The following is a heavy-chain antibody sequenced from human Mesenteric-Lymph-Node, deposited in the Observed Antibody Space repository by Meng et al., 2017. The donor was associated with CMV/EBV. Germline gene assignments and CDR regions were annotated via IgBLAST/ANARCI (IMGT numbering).Heavy chain of an antibody. CDR1: RGSISTYY. D-gene: IGHD1-14*01. J-gene: IGHJ4*02. CDR3: AGTSPQTGTVDY. CDR2: IFYTGIT. Sequence: PETLSLTCTVSRGSISTYYWTWIRQPPGKGLEWIGHIFYTGITNYNASLKSRVTISVDTSKNQFSLKLTSVIAADTAVYYCAGTSPQTGTVDYWGQGTLVTVSS. V-gene: IGHV4-59*01.